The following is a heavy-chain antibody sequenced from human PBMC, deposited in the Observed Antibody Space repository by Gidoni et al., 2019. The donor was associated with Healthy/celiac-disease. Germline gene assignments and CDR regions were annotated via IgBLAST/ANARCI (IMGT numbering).Heavy chain of an antibody. CDR1: VFTFSDYY. CDR3: ACSSTRPGGRGLADY. V-gene: IGHV3-11*06. D-gene: IGHD2-2*01. Sequence: QVQLVESGGGLVKPGGSLRLSCAASVFTFSDYYMSWIRQAPGQGLEWVSYISSSSSYTNYADSVKGRFTISRDNAKNSLYLQMNSLRAEDTAVYYCACSSTRPGGRGLADYWGQGTLVTVSS. CDR2: ISSSSSYT. J-gene: IGHJ4*02.